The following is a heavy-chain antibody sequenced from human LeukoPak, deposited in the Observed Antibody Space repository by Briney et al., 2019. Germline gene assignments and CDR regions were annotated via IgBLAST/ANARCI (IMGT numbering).Heavy chain of an antibody. Sequence: ASVKVSCKASGYTFTSYGISWVRRAPGQGLEWMGWISAYNGNTNYAQKLQGRVTMTTGTSTSTAYMELRSLRSDDTAVYYCARADYDFWSGYYLGDYVWGSYRFRRGFDYWGQGTLVTVSS. D-gene: IGHD3-16*02. CDR3: ARADYDFWSGYYLGDYVWGSYRFRRGFDY. J-gene: IGHJ4*02. CDR1: GYTFTSYG. V-gene: IGHV1-18*01. CDR2: ISAYNGNT.